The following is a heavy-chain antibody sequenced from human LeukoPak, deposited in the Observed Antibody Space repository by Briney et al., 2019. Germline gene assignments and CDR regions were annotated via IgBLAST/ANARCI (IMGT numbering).Heavy chain of an antibody. CDR2: INRNGGTT. V-gene: IGHV3-20*01. D-gene: IGHD3-16*01. CDR1: GFTFDDYG. CDR3: ARKGLGGELGGFDC. J-gene: IGHJ4*02. Sequence: PGESLRLSCAGSGFTFDDYGMSWVRQAPGKGLEWVSGINRNGGTTGYADSVRGRFTISRDNAKNSLYLQMNSLRAEDTALYHCARKGLGGELGGFDCWGQGTLVTVSS.